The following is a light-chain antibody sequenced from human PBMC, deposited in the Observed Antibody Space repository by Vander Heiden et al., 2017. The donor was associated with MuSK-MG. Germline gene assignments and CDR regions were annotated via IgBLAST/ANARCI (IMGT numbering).Light chain of an antibody. CDR1: SSNIGNNA. J-gene: IGLJ2*01. V-gene: IGLV1-36*01. CDR2: YDD. Sequence: QSVLTQPPSVSEAPGPRVTHSCSGSSSNIGNNAVNWYQQLPGEAPKLLIYYDDRRRSGAADRFSGSKSGTSASLATSGLQAEEGADYYCAAGDDSRNAVVFGGGTKLTGL. CDR3: AAGDDSRNAVV.